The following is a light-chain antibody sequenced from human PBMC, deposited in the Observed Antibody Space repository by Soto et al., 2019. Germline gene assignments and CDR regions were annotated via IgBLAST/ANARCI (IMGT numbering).Light chain of an antibody. CDR2: SNN. CDR3: AAWDDSLDASYV. CDR1: SSNIGSNT. Sequence: QAVVTQPPSASGPPGQRVTISCSGSSSNIGSNTVNWYQQLPGTAPKLLIYSNNQRPSGVPDRFSGSQSGTSASLAISGLQSDDEADYFCAAWDDSLDASYVFGTGTKLTVL. V-gene: IGLV1-44*01. J-gene: IGLJ1*01.